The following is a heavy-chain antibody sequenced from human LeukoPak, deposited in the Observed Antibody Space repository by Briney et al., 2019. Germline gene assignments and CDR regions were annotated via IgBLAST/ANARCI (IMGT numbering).Heavy chain of an antibody. Sequence: GGSLRLSCAASGFTFSDYYMSWIRQAPGKGLEWVSYISSSGSTIYYADSVKGRFTISRDNSKNTLYLQMNSLRAEDTAVYYCARGPRRHLGENWFDPWGQGTLVTVSS. CDR2: ISSSGSTI. D-gene: IGHD3-10*01. CDR3: ARGPRRHLGENWFDP. V-gene: IGHV3-11*01. J-gene: IGHJ5*02. CDR1: GFTFSDYY.